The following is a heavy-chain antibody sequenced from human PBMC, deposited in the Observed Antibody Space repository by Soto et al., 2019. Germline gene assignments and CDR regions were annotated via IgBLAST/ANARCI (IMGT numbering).Heavy chain of an antibody. CDR3: ARGVHYDSTGYYYFY. V-gene: IGHV1-69*13. J-gene: IGHJ4*02. CDR2: IIPIFGTA. CDR1: GGTFSSYA. Sequence: SVKVSCKASGGTFSSYAISWVRQAPGQGLEWMGGIIPIFGTANYAQKFHGRVTITADESTSTVYMELSSLRSEDTAVYYCARGVHYDSTGYYYFYWGQGTLVTVSS. D-gene: IGHD3-22*01.